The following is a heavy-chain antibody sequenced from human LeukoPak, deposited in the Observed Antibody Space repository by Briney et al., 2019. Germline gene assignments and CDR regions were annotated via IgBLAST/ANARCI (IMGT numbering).Heavy chain of an antibody. CDR2: IYYSGSA. J-gene: IGHJ4*02. CDR1: GGSISSSNFY. D-gene: IGHD3-9*01. V-gene: IGHV4-39*07. CDR3: ARVLRYFDGFDY. Sequence: SETLSLTCTVSGGSISSSNFYWGWIRQPPGKGLEWIGNIYYSGSAYYNPSLKSRVTISIDTSKNQFSLKLSSVTAADTAVYYCARVLRYFDGFDYWGQGTLVTVSS.